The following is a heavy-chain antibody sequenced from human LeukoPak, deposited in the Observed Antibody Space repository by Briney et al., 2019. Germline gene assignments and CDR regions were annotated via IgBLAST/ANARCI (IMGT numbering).Heavy chain of an antibody. V-gene: IGHV4-39*01. CDR1: GGSISSSSYY. J-gene: IGHJ4*02. CDR3: ARAYDFWSGYHFTYDY. CDR2: IYYSGST. Sequence: TSSETLSLTCTVSGGSISSSSYYWGWIRQPPGKGLEWIGSIYYSGSTYYNPSLKSRVTISVDTSKNQSSLKLSSVTAADTAVYYCARAYDFWSGYHFTYDYWGQGTLVTVS. D-gene: IGHD3-3*01.